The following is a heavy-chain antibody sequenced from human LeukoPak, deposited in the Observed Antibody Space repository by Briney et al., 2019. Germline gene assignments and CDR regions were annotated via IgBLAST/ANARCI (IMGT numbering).Heavy chain of an antibody. Sequence: ASVKVSCKTSGGTFSSYTISWVRQAPGQGLEWMGIINPSGGSTSYAQRFQGRVTMTRDTSTSTVYMELSSLRSEDTAVYYCARDKNPHYDSSGYYYFDYWGQGTLVTVSS. D-gene: IGHD3-22*01. J-gene: IGHJ4*02. CDR2: INPSGGST. CDR3: ARDKNPHYDSSGYYYFDY. CDR1: GGTFSSYT. V-gene: IGHV1-46*01.